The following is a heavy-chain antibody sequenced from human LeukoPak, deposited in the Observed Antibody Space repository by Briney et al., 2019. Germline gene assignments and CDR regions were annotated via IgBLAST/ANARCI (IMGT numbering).Heavy chain of an antibody. J-gene: IGHJ3*02. CDR2: INWNGGST. V-gene: IGHV3-20*01. CDR1: GFTFSSYG. CDR3: ARDSSGWYSAFDI. D-gene: IGHD6-19*01. Sequence: GGSLRLSCAASGFTFSSYGMSWVRQALGKGLEWVSGINWNGGSTGYADSVKGRFTISRDNAKNSLYLQMNSLRAEDTALYHCARDSSGWYSAFDIWGQGTMVTVSS.